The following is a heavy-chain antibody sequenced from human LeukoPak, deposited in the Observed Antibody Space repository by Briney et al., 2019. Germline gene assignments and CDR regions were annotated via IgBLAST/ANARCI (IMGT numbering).Heavy chain of an antibody. V-gene: IGHV4-34*01. Sequence: TSETLSLTCAVYGGSFSGYYWSWIRQPPGKGLEWIGEINHSGSTNYNPSLKSRVTISVDTSKSQFSLKLSSVTAADTAVYYCARTSTVSYFDYWGQGTLVTVSS. CDR3: ARTSTVSYFDY. D-gene: IGHD4-17*01. CDR1: GGSFSGYY. J-gene: IGHJ4*02. CDR2: INHSGST.